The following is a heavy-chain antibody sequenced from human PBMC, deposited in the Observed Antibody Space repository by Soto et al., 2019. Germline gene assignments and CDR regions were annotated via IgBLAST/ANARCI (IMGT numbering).Heavy chain of an antibody. D-gene: IGHD3-16*01. CDR3: AKSSREGLDYDYIWDI. J-gene: IGHJ3*02. V-gene: IGHV3-23*01. Sequence: GGSLRLSCAASGFTFSSYAMSWVRQAPGKGLEWVSAISGSGGSTYYADSVKGRFTISRDNSKNTLYLQMNSLRAEDTAVYYCAKSSREGLDYDYIWDIWGQGTMVTVSS. CDR1: GFTFSSYA. CDR2: ISGSGGST.